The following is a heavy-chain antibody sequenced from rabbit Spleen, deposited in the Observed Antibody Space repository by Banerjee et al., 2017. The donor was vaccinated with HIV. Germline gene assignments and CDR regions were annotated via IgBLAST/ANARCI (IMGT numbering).Heavy chain of an antibody. V-gene: IGHV1S45*01. CDR3: ARGSATMTMVITGYYLNL. D-gene: IGHD2-1*01. CDR1: GFSFCSSYY. J-gene: IGHJ4*01. Sequence: QEQLVESGGDLVKPGTSLTLTCTASGFSFCSSYYICCVRQAPGTGLECIACIYAGSSGSTYYANWAKGRFTNSKTSSTTVTLQMTSLTVADTATYFCARGSATMTMVITGYYLNLWGPGTLVTVS. CDR2: IYAGSSGST.